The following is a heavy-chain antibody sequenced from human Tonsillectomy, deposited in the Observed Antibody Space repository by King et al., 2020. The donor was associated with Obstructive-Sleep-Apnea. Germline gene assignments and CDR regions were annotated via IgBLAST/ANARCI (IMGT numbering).Heavy chain of an antibody. Sequence: VQLQESGPGLVKPSETLSLTCTVSGYSISSDYYWGWIRQPPGKGLEWIATIYHSGSTYYNPSLKSRVTISVVTSKNQFSLRLRSVTAADTAVYYCARVGPSQTDYWGQGTLVTVSS. CDR3: ARVGPSQTDY. V-gene: IGHV4-38-2*02. CDR2: IYHSGST. D-gene: IGHD3-16*01. CDR1: GYSISSDYY. J-gene: IGHJ4*02.